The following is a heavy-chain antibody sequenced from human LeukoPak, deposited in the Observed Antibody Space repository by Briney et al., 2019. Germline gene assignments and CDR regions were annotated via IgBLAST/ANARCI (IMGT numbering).Heavy chain of an antibody. J-gene: IGHJ4*02. V-gene: IGHV4-39*07. CDR1: GGSISSSTYY. D-gene: IGHD3-10*01. CDR3: ASSTDYYGSGSYYS. CDR2: IYYSGST. Sequence: SETLSLTCTVSGGSISSSTYYWGWVRQPPGKGLEWIATIYYSGSTYYNPSLKSRVTISVDTSKNQFSLKLSSVTAADTAVYYCASSTDYYGSGSYYSWGQGTLVTVSS.